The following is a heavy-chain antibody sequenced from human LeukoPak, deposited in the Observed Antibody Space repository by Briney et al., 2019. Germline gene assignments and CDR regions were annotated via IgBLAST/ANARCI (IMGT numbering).Heavy chain of an antibody. CDR1: GGSFSGYY. CDR2: INHSGST. Sequence: PSETLSLTCAVYGGSFSGYYWSWIRQPPGKGLEWIGEINHSGSTNYNPSLKSRVTISVDTSKNQFSLKLSSVTAADTAVYYCARGRRRNAFDLWGQGTMVTVSS. CDR3: ARGRRRNAFDL. J-gene: IGHJ3*01. V-gene: IGHV4-34*01.